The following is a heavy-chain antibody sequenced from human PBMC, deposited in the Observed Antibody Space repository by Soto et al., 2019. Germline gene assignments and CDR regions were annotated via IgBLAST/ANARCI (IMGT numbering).Heavy chain of an antibody. CDR2: IWYDGSNK. V-gene: IGHV3-33*01. CDR3: ARNYDSSGYYYEEEFDY. CDR1: GFTFSSYG. D-gene: IGHD3-22*01. J-gene: IGHJ4*02. Sequence: GGSLRLSCAASGFTFSSYGMHWVRQAPGKGLEWVAVIWYDGSNKCYADSVKGRFTISRDNSKNTLYLQMNSLRAEDTAVYYCARNYDSSGYYYEEEFDYWGRGTLVIVSS.